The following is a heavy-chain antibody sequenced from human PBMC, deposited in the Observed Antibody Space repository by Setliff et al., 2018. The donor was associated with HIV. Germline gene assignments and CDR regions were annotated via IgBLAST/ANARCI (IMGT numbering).Heavy chain of an antibody. CDR2: INPNNGGT. J-gene: IGHJ6*03. Sequence: ASVMVSCKASGYSFTDYYIHWVRQAPGQGLEWMGRINPNNGGTNYVQRFRGRVTMTRDTSINTAYMELSSLRSDDTAVYYCARTIPLAGSDMDLWGKGTTVTVSS. CDR1: GYSFTDYY. D-gene: IGHD6-19*01. CDR3: ARTIPLAGSDMDL. V-gene: IGHV1-2*06.